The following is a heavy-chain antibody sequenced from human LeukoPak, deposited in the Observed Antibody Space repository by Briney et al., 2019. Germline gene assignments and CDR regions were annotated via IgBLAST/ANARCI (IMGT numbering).Heavy chain of an antibody. Sequence: GGSLGLSCAASGFTFGNYVIYWVRQAPGQGLEWVAVTSSDLNVKLYADSVKGRFTISRDNSRSTLYLQMNSLRPEDTAIYYCAREGYYGSGSPPSLYFDYWGQGTLVTVSS. D-gene: IGHD3-10*01. CDR1: GFTFGNYV. J-gene: IGHJ4*02. CDR2: TSSDLNVK. V-gene: IGHV3-30-3*01. CDR3: AREGYYGSGSPPSLYFDY.